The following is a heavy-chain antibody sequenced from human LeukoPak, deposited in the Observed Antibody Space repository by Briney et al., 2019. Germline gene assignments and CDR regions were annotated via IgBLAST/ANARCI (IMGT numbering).Heavy chain of an antibody. CDR3: ARKGNWNFDY. CDR2: IKEDGSEK. Sequence: GGSLRLSCADSGFTFPKFWMAWVRQAPGKGLEWVANIKEDGSEKYYVDSVKGRFTISKDNAKNSLYLQMNSLRAEDTAMYFCARKGNWNFDYWGQGTLVTVSS. D-gene: IGHD1-1*01. J-gene: IGHJ4*02. V-gene: IGHV3-7*03. CDR1: GFTFPKFW.